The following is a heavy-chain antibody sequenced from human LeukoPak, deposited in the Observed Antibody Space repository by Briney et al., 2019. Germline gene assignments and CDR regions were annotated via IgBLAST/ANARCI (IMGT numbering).Heavy chain of an antibody. CDR1: GFTFSTYG. Sequence: GGSSRLSCAASGFTFSTYGMHWVRQVPGKGLEWVALIWYDGSNKYYADSVKGRFIISRDNSKDTLYLQMNSLRAEDTAVYYCARGYCSGGSCYPGYFDYWGQGTLVTVSS. CDR2: IWYDGSNK. D-gene: IGHD2-15*01. CDR3: ARGYCSGGSCYPGYFDY. V-gene: IGHV3-33*01. J-gene: IGHJ4*02.